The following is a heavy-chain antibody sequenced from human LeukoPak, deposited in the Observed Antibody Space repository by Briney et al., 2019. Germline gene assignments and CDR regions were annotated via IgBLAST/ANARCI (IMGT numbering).Heavy chain of an antibody. CDR1: GYSFTTNW. Sequence: GESLQISCKGSGYSFTTNWIAWVRQVPGKGLEWMGIIYPSDSDTRYNTPFQGQVTISADKSIRTAYLQWSSLKASDTAMYYCERLLGSRVDPWGQGTLVTVSS. CDR2: IYPSDSDT. J-gene: IGHJ5*02. CDR3: ERLLGSRVDP. D-gene: IGHD7-27*01. V-gene: IGHV5-51*01.